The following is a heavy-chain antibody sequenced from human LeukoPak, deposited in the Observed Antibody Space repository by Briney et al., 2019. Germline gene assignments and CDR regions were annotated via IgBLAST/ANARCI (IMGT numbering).Heavy chain of an antibody. CDR2: IYYSGST. CDR3: ARSIAEAGIFDY. V-gene: IGHV4-39*01. CDR1: GGSISSSSYY. Sequence: SETLSLTCTVSGGSISSSSYYWGWIRQPPGKGLEWIGSIYYSGSTYYNPSLKGRVTISVDTSKNQFSLKLSSVTAADTAVYYCARSIAEAGIFDYWGQGTLVTVSS. D-gene: IGHD6-19*01. J-gene: IGHJ4*02.